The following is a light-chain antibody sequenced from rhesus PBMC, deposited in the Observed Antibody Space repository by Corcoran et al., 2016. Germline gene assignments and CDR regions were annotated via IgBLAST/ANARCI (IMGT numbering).Light chain of an antibody. CDR3: QQHNSYPLT. CDR2: AAS. V-gene: IGKV1-25*01. CDR1: QGISSY. Sequence: DIQMTQSPSSLSASVGDRVTITCRASQGISSYLAWYQKKPGEAPKFLIYAASTLQSGVPSRFSGSGSGTDFTLTISSLQPEDFATYYCQQHNSYPLTFGGGTKVELK. J-gene: IGKJ4*01.